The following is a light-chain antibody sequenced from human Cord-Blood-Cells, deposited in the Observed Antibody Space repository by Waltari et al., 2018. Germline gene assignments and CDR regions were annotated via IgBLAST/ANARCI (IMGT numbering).Light chain of an antibody. CDR3: SSYTSSSRYV. V-gene: IGLV2-14*01. CDR2: DVS. Sequence: QSALTQPASVSGSPGQLITISSPGTCSDVGGYTYLSWYQQHPGKAPKLMIYDVSNRPSGVSNRFSGSKSGNTASLTISGLQAEDEADYYCSSYTSSSRYVFGTGTKVTVL. CDR1: CSDVGGYTY. J-gene: IGLJ1*01.